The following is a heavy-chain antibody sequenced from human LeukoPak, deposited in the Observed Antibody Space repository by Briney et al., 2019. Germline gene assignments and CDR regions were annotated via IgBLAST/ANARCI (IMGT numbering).Heavy chain of an antibody. V-gene: IGHV3-15*01. CDR1: GFTFSNAW. D-gene: IGHD3-22*01. CDR2: IKSKADGGTT. J-gene: IGHJ4*02. Sequence: GGSLRLSCAASGFTFSNAWMSWVRQAPGKGLEWVGRIKSKADGGTTDYAAPVKGRFTISRDDSKNTLYLQMNSLKTKDTAVYYCTTGGTYYYDSSDEDHWGQGTLVTVSS. CDR3: TTGGTYYYDSSDEDH.